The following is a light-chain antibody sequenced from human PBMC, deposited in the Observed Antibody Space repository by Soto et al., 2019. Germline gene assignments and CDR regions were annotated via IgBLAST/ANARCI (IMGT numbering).Light chain of an antibody. J-gene: IGLJ3*02. CDR1: SGHSSYA. Sequence: QSVLTQSPSASASLGASVKLTCTLSSGHSSYAIAWHQQQPEKGPRYLMKLNSDGSHSKGDGIPDRFSGSSSGAERYLTISSLQSEDEADYYCQTWGTGMPWLFGGGTKLTVL. CDR3: QTWGTGMPWL. CDR2: LNSDGSH. V-gene: IGLV4-69*01.